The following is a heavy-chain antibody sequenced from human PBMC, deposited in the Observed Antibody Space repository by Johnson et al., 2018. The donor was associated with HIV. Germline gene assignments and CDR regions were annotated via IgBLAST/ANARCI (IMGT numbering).Heavy chain of an antibody. CDR3: ARAVDSLAGPDALDI. V-gene: IGHV3-9*01. CDR1: GFTFDDYA. CDR2: ISGSGGST. Sequence: VQLVESGGGLVQPGRSLRLTCAASGFTFDDYAMHWVRQAPGKGLEWVSGISGSGGSTYYADSVKGRFTISRANAKNSLYLQMNSLRAEDTAVYYCARAVDSLAGPDALDIWGQGTLVTVSS. J-gene: IGHJ3*02. D-gene: IGHD3-9*01.